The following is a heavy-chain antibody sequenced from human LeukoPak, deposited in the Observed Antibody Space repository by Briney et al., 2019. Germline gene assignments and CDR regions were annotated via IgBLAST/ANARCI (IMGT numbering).Heavy chain of an antibody. V-gene: IGHV3-48*03. CDR2: ISSSGSTI. D-gene: IGHD6-19*01. CDR1: GFTFSSYE. J-gene: IGHJ4*02. CDR3: ARDQISSSGWYGSPFDY. Sequence: PGGSLRLSCAASGFTFSSYEMNWVRQAPGKGLEWVSYISSSGSTIYYADSVKGRFTISSDNAKNSLYLQMNSLRAEDTAVYYCARDQISSSGWYGSPFDYWGQGTLVTVSS.